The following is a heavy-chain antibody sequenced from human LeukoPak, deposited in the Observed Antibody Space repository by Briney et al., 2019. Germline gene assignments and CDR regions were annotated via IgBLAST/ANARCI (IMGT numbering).Heavy chain of an antibody. J-gene: IGHJ4*02. V-gene: IGHV1-8*03. CDR3: ARAYFSGSNEVY. Sequence: ASVKVSCKASGYTFTSHDINWVRQATGQGLEWMGWMNPNSGNTGYAQKFQGRVTFTRNTSISTAYMELSSLRSEDTAVYYCARAYFSGSNEVYWGQGTLVTVSS. CDR1: GYTFTSHD. CDR2: MNPNSGNT. D-gene: IGHD1-26*01.